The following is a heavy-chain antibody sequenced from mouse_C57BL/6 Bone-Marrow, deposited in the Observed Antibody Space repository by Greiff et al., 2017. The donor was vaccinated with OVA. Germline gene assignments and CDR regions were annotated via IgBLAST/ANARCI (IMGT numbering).Heavy chain of an antibody. V-gene: IGHV1-5*01. CDR2: IYPGNSDT. D-gene: IGHD2-1*01. J-gene: IGHJ3*01. CDR1: GYTFTSYW. Sequence: VQLQQSATVLARPGASVKMSCKTSGYTFTSYWMHWVKQRPGQGLEWIGAIYPGNSDTSYNQKFKGKAKLTAVTSASTAYMELSSRTNEDSAVYYCTRGGNYEPAWFAYWGQGTLVTVSA. CDR3: TRGGNYEPAWFAY.